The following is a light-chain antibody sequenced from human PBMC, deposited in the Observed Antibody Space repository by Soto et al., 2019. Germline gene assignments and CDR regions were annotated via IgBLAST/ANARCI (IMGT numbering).Light chain of an antibody. V-gene: IGLV2-8*01. J-gene: IGLJ2*01. CDR2: DVN. Sequence: QSALTQPPSASGSPGQSVTISCTGTSSDVGGYNYVSWYRQHPGKAPQLIIYDVNKRPSGVPDSFSGSKSGNTASLTVSGLQAEDEADYFCNSYGGTNNYVVFGGGTKVTVL. CDR3: NSYGGTNNYVV. CDR1: SSDVGGYNY.